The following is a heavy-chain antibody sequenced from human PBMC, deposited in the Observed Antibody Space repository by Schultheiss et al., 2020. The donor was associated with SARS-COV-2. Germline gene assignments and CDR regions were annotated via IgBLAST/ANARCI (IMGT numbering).Heavy chain of an antibody. Sequence: GGSLRLSCAASGFTFSSYGMHWVRQAQGKGLEWVAVIWYDGSNKYYADSVKGRFTISRDNSKNTLYLQMNSLRAEDTAVYYCAREGDDFWSGYSLYYFDYWGQGTLVTVSS. D-gene: IGHD3-3*01. J-gene: IGHJ4*02. V-gene: IGHV3-33*01. CDR1: GFTFSSYG. CDR2: IWYDGSNK. CDR3: AREGDDFWSGYSLYYFDY.